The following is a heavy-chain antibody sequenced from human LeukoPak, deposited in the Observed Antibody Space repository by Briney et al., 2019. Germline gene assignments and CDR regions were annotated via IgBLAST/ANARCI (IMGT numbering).Heavy chain of an antibody. CDR2: IWYDGSNK. J-gene: IGHJ4*02. CDR3: AKGADYYDSSGYYDLDY. V-gene: IGHV3-33*06. CDR1: GFTFSSYG. D-gene: IGHD3-22*01. Sequence: GGSLRLSCAASGFTFSSYGMHWVRQAPGKGLERVAVIWYDGSNKYYADSVKGRFTISRDNSKNTLYLQMNSLRAEDTAVYYCAKGADYYDSSGYYDLDYWGQGTLVTVSS.